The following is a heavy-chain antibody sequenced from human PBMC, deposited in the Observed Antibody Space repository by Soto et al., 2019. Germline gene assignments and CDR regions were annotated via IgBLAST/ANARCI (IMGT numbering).Heavy chain of an antibody. V-gene: IGHV3-30*18. D-gene: IGHD3-16*01. Sequence: QVQVVESGGGVVQPGTSLKLSCVASGFSFKSYGMHWVRQAPGKGLEWVALISNDGSNRYYEDSVKGRFTVSRDNSKNTVSLQMNSPRPEDTALHYCAKAIYDTGVDDYWGQGTLVIVSS. J-gene: IGHJ4*02. CDR3: AKAIYDTGVDDY. CDR1: GFSFKSYG. CDR2: ISNDGSNR.